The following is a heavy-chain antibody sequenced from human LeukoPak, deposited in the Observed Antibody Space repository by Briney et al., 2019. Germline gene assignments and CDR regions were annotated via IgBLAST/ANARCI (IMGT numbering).Heavy chain of an antibody. CDR3: ARDRIQIWSYVGTFDS. CDR1: GFTFSSYS. V-gene: IGHV3-30-3*01. J-gene: IGHJ4*02. D-gene: IGHD5-18*01. Sequence: GGSLRLSCAASGFTFSSYSMHWVRQAPGKGLEWVAVVSYDGTKISYGGSVKGRFTMSRDISKNTLSLQMNSLRPEDTAVYYCARDRIQIWSYVGTFDSWGQGTLVTVSS. CDR2: VSYDGTKI.